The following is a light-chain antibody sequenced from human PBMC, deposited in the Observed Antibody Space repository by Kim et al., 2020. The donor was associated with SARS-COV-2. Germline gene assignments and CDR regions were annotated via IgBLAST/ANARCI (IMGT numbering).Light chain of an antibody. V-gene: IGLV10-54*01. J-gene: IGLJ3*02. Sequence: QAGLTQPPSVSKGLRQTATLTCTGNSNNVGNQGAAWLQQHQGHPPKLLSYRNNNRPSGISERLSASRSGNTASLTITGLQPEDEADYYCSAWDSSLSAQGFGGGTKVTV. CDR3: SAWDSSLSAQG. CDR2: RNN. CDR1: SNNVGNQG.